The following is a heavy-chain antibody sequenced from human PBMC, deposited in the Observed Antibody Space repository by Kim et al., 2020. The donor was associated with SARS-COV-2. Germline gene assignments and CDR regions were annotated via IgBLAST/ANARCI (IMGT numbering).Heavy chain of an antibody. CDR3: ARDSRYYYDSSGSPDY. V-gene: IGHV3-48*02. D-gene: IGHD3-22*01. J-gene: IGHJ4*02. Sequence: SVKGRFTISRDNAKNSLYLQMNSLRDEDTAVYSCARDSRYYYDSSGSPDYWGQGTLVTVSS.